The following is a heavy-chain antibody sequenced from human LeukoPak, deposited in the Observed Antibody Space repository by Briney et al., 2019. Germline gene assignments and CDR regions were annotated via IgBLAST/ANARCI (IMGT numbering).Heavy chain of an antibody. J-gene: IGHJ6*02. CDR3: AGGSQRFLEWFSAGMDV. CDR2: INPSGGST. V-gene: IGHV1-46*01. CDR1: GYTFTSYY. D-gene: IGHD3-3*01. Sequence: ASVKVSCKASGYTFTSYYMHWVRQAPGQGLEWMGIINPSGGSTSYAQKFQGRVTMTRDTSTSTVYMELSSLRSEDTAVYYCAGGSQRFLEWFSAGMDVWGQGTTVTVSS.